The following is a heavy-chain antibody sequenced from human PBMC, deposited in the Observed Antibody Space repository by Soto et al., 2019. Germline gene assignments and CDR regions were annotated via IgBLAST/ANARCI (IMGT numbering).Heavy chain of an antibody. CDR2: IVPIFCTA. Sequence: QVQLVQSGAEVKKPGSSVKVSCKASGGTFSSYAISWVRQAPGQGLEWVGEIVPIFCTANYAQKFQGRVTITADESTSTAYMELSSLRSEDTAVYYCASSVAKYYYYGMDVWGQGTTVTVSS. V-gene: IGHV1-69*12. J-gene: IGHJ6*02. CDR1: GGTFSSYA. CDR3: ASSVAKYYYYGMDV. D-gene: IGHD5-12*01.